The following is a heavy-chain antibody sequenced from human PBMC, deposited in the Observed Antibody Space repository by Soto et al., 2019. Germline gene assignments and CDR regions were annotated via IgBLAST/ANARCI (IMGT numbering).Heavy chain of an antibody. CDR2: ISGSGGST. Sequence: PGGSLRLSCAASGFTFSSYAMSWVRQAPGKGLEWVSAISGSGGSTYYADSVKGRFTISRDNSKNTLYLQMNSLRAEDTAVYYCAKALNPTTVTTVGALAYGMDVWGQGTTVTVSS. CDR1: GFTFSSYA. CDR3: AKALNPTTVTTVGALAYGMDV. V-gene: IGHV3-23*01. D-gene: IGHD4-4*01. J-gene: IGHJ6*02.